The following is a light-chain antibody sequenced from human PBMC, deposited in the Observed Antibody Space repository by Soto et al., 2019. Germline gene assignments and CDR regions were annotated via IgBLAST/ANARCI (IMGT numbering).Light chain of an antibody. V-gene: IGLV1-40*01. J-gene: IGLJ1*01. CDR1: SSNIGAGYD. CDR2: GNS. Sequence: QSVLTQPPSVSGAPGQRVTISCTGSSSNIGAGYDVHWYQQLPGTAPKLLIYGNSNRPSGVPDRFSGSKSGTSASLAITGLQAEYEADNYCQSYDSSLSGSYVFGTGTKLTVL. CDR3: QSYDSSLSGSYV.